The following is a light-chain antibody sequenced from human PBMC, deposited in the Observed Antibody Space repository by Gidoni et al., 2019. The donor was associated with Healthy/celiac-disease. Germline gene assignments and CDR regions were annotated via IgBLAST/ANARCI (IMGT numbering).Light chain of an antibody. V-gene: IGLV2-23*01. Sequence: QSALTQPASVSGSPGQSISISCTGTSSDVGSYNLVSWYQQYPGKAPKLMIYEGSKRPSGVSNRFSGSKSGNTASLTISGLQAEDEANYYCCSYAGVSFYVFGTGTRVTVL. J-gene: IGLJ1*01. CDR3: CSYAGVSFYV. CDR1: SSDVGSYNL. CDR2: EGS.